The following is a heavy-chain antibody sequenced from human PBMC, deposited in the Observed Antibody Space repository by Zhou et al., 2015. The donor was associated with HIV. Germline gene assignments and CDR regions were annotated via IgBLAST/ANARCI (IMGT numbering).Heavy chain of an antibody. CDR1: GYTFTDYY. CDR2: INPNSGGT. J-gene: IGHJ5*02. D-gene: IGHD3-10*01. CDR3: ARGSSMGRGVFVNWFDP. V-gene: IGHV1-2*02. Sequence: QVQLVQSGAEVKKPGASVKVSCKASGYTFTDYYMHWVRQAPGQGLEWMGWINPNSGGTNYAQKFQGRVTMTRDTSISTAYMELSRLRSDDTAVYYCARGSSMGRGVFVNWFDPWGQGTLVTVSS.